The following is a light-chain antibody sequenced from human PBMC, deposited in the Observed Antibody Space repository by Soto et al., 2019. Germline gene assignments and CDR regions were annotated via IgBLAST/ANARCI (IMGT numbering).Light chain of an antibody. CDR2: KNN. V-gene: IGLV1-47*01. CDR3: TAWDGSLSGWV. Sequence: QPVLTQPPSVSETPGQRVTISCSGSSSNIGRNYVYWYQQFPGTAPKLLIYKNNQRPSGVPDRFSGSKSGTSASLAISGLRSEDEAAYYCTAWDGSLSGWVFGGGTKVTVL. CDR1: SSNIGRNY. J-gene: IGLJ3*02.